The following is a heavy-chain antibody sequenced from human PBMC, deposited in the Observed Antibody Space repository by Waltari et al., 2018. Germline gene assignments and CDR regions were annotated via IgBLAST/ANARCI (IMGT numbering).Heavy chain of an antibody. Sequence: QVQLQESGPGLVKPSEPLSLTCTVSGGSISSYYSSWNRQHPWEGLEWIGYIYYSGSTNYNPSLKSRVTISVDTSKNQFSLKLSSVTAADTAVYYCARHRGKFLQYHTRGDWFDPWGQGTLVTVSS. CDR3: ARHRGKFLQYHTRGDWFDP. CDR2: IYYSGST. J-gene: IGHJ5*02. CDR1: GGSISSYY. V-gene: IGHV4-59*08. D-gene: IGHD2-2*01.